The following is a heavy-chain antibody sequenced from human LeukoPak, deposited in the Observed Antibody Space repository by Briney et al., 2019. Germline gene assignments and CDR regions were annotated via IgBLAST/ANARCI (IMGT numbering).Heavy chain of an antibody. CDR2: ISYDGSNK. D-gene: IGHD5-18*01. V-gene: IGHV3-30-3*01. J-gene: IGHJ5*02. CDR3: ARDPATWIQLWFGWFDP. CDR1: GFTVSSNY. Sequence: GGSLRLSCAASGFTVSSNYMSWVRQAPGKGLEWVAVISYDGSNKYYADSVKGRFTISRDNSKNTLYLQMNSLRAEDTAVYYCARDPATWIQLWFGWFDPWGQGTLVTVSS.